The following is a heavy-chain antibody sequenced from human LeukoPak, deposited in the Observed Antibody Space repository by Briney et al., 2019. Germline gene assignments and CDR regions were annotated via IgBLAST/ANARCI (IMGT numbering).Heavy chain of an antibody. CDR1: GLTFSSYA. CDR3: AKVSGSAPGADY. V-gene: IGHV3-23*01. J-gene: IGHJ4*01. D-gene: IGHD3-10*01. CDR2: ISGSGGST. Sequence: GGSLRLSCAAPGLTFSSYAMSWVRQAPGKGLEWVSAISGSGGSTYYADSVKGRFTISRDNSKNTLYLQMNSLRAEDTAVYYCAKVSGSAPGADYWGHGTLVTVSS.